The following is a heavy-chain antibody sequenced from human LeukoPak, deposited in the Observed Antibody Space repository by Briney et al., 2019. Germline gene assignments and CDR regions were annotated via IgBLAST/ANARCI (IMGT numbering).Heavy chain of an antibody. CDR1: GFTFSSYS. Sequence: GRSLRLSCAASGFTFSSYSMNWVRQAPGKGLEWVSYISSSSSTIYYADSVKGRFTISRDNAKNSLYLQMNSLRAEDTAVYYCAREGLWSRKNLFDYWGQGTLVTVSS. J-gene: IGHJ4*02. D-gene: IGHD5-18*01. CDR2: ISSSSSTI. CDR3: AREGLWSRKNLFDY. V-gene: IGHV3-48*01.